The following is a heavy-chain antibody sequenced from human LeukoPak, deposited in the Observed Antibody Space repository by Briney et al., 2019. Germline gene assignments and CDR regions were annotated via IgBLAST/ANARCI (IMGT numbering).Heavy chain of an antibody. J-gene: IGHJ4*02. CDR2: INPSGGST. CDR1: GYTFTSYY. D-gene: IGHD4-23*01. V-gene: IGHV1-46*01. CDR3: ARATTVVTPLGY. Sequence: ASVKVSCKASGYTFTSYYMHWVRQAPGQGLEWMRIINPSGGSTSYAQKFQGRVTMTRDTSTSTVYMELSSLRSEDTAVYYCARATTVVTPLGYWGQGTLVTVSS.